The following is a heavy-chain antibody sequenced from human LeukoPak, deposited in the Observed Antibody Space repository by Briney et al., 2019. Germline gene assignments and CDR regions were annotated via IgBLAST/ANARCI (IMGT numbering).Heavy chain of an antibody. CDR1: GGSISSYY. Sequence: PSETLSLTCTVSGGSISSYYWSWIRQPPGKGLEWIGYIYYSGSTNYNPSLKSRVTISVDTSKNQFSLKLSSVTAADMAVYYCARGYSSWGAFDIWGQGTMVTVSS. D-gene: IGHD6-13*01. CDR2: IYYSGST. V-gene: IGHV4-59*01. J-gene: IGHJ3*02. CDR3: ARGYSSWGAFDI.